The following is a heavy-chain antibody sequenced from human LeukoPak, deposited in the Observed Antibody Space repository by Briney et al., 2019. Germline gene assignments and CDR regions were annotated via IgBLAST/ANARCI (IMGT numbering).Heavy chain of an antibody. CDR2: INPSGGST. CDR1: GYTFTSYY. CDR3: ARGLLSGDSFGYYNYYVDV. D-gene: IGHD5-18*01. Sequence: ASVKVSCKASGYTFTSYYMHWVRQAPGQGLEWMGIINPSGGSTSYAQKFQGRVTFSSDGSTSTAYMELSSLISEDTAVYYCARGLLSGDSFGYYNYYVDVWGKGTTVTVSS. V-gene: IGHV1-46*01. J-gene: IGHJ6*03.